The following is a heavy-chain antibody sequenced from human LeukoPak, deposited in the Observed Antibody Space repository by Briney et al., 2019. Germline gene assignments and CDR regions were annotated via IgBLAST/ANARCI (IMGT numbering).Heavy chain of an antibody. Sequence: ASVKVSCKASGHTFTSYAMHWVRQAPGQRLEWMGWINAGNGNTKYSQKFQGRVTITRDTSASTAYMELSSLRSEDTVVYYCARASVGYRDFRFDYWGQGTLVTVSS. D-gene: IGHD2-2*03. V-gene: IGHV1-3*01. CDR3: ARASVGYRDFRFDY. CDR2: INAGNGNT. J-gene: IGHJ4*02. CDR1: GHTFTSYA.